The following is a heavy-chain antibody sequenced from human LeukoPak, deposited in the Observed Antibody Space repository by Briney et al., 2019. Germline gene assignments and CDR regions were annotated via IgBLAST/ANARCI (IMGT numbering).Heavy chain of an antibody. J-gene: IGHJ3*02. D-gene: IGHD3-22*01. CDR2: VSGSGGTA. V-gene: IGHV3-23*01. CDR1: GFIFTNYA. Sequence: GGSLRLSCAASGFIFTNYAMSWVRQAPGKGLERVSTVSGSGGTAYYPDSVKGRFTISRDNSKNTVYLQLNSLRAEDTAVFYCAKDRGDSSGYYYEAFDIWGQGTMVTVSS. CDR3: AKDRGDSSGYYYEAFDI.